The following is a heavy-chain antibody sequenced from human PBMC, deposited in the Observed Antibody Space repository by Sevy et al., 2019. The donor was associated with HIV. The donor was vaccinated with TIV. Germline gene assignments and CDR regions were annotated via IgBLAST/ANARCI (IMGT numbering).Heavy chain of an antibody. Sequence: GGSLRLSCAASGFTFGSYAMHWVHQAPGKGLEWLAFISYDGSRKYYADSVKGRFTISRDNSKNTLFMQVNSLRAEDTALYYCARERDRQALNVWGQGTMVTVSS. CDR3: ARERDRQALNV. V-gene: IGHV3-30-3*01. CDR2: ISYDGSRK. CDR1: GFTFGSYA. J-gene: IGHJ3*01.